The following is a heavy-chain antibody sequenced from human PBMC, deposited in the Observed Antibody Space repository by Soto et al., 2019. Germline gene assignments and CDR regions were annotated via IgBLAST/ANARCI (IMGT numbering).Heavy chain of an antibody. Sequence: SVKVSCKASGGTFSSYAISWVRQAPGQGLEWMGGLVPIFGTADYAQKFQGRVTITADESTSTAYMELSSLRSEDTAVYYCALHYGSGNNYYYYGMDVWGQGTTVTVSS. CDR2: LVPIFGTA. J-gene: IGHJ6*02. CDR3: ALHYGSGNNYYYYGMDV. V-gene: IGHV1-69*13. CDR1: GGTFSSYA. D-gene: IGHD3-10*01.